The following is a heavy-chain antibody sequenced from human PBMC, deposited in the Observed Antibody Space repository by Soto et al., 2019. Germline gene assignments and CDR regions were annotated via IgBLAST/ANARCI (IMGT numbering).Heavy chain of an antibody. CDR2: IKSKTDGGTT. Sequence: GGSLRLSCAASGFTFSNAWMNWVRQAPGKGLEWVGRIKSKTDGGTTDYAAPVKGRFTISRDDSKNTLYLQMNSLKTEDTAVYYCNLGPDPGYCSSTSCPPLYYYGMDVWGQGTTVTVSS. CDR3: NLGPDPGYCSSTSCPPLYYYGMDV. V-gene: IGHV3-15*07. CDR1: GFTFSNAW. D-gene: IGHD2-2*01. J-gene: IGHJ6*02.